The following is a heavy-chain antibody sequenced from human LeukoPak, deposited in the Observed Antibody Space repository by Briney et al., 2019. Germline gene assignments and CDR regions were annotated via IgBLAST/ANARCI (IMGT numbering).Heavy chain of an antibody. CDR1: GYTFTGYY. CDR3: ARRVLDYYYMGV. V-gene: IGHV1-2*02. CDR2: INPNSGGT. J-gene: IGHJ6*03. Sequence: ASVKVSCKASGYTFTGYYMHWVRQAPGQGLEWMGWINPNSGGTNYAQKFQGRVTMTRDTSISTAYMELRSLRSDDTAVYYCARRVLDYYYMGVWGKGTTVTVSS. D-gene: IGHD2-8*01.